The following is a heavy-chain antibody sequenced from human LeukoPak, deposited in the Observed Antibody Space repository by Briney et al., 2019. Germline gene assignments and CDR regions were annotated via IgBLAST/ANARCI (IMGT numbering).Heavy chain of an antibody. Sequence: SETLSLTCSVSSGFISSYYWTWIRQSPGKGLEWIGYIYYTGSTSYNPSLQSRVTISVDTSKNQFSLKLSSVTAADTAVYYCARTYYDFWSGSRGGYFDSWGQGTLVTVSS. CDR2: IYYTGST. V-gene: IGHV4-59*12. CDR1: SGFISSYY. D-gene: IGHD3-3*01. CDR3: ARTYYDFWSGSRGGYFDS. J-gene: IGHJ4*02.